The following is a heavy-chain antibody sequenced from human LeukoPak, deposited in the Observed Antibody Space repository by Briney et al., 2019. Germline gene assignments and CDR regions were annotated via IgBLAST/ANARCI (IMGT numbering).Heavy chain of an antibody. D-gene: IGHD4-17*01. Sequence: GASVKVSCKASGYTFTGYYMHWVRQAPGQGLEWMGWINPNSGGTNYAQKFQGRVTMTRDTSISTAYMELSRLRSDDTAVYYCASSEYGDYSYYFDYWGQGTLVTVPS. CDR3: ASSEYGDYSYYFDY. CDR2: INPNSGGT. CDR1: GYTFTGYY. V-gene: IGHV1-2*02. J-gene: IGHJ4*02.